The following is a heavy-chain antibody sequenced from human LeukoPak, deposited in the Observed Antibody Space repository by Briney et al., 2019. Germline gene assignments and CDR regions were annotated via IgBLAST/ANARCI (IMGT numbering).Heavy chain of an antibody. D-gene: IGHD3-3*01. Sequence: GESLKISCKGSGYSFTSYWIGWVRQMPGKGLELMGIIYPGDSDTRYSPSFQGQVTISADKSISTAYLQWSSLKASDTAMYYCARRRYYDFWSGYYKAAFDIWGQGTMVTVSS. CDR3: ARRRYYDFWSGYYKAAFDI. CDR1: GYSFTSYW. CDR2: IYPGDSDT. J-gene: IGHJ3*02. V-gene: IGHV5-51*01.